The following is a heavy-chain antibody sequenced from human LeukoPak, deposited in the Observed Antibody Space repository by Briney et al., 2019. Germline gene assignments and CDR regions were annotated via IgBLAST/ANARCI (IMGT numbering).Heavy chain of an antibody. J-gene: IGHJ4*02. Sequence: SETLSLTCAVYGGSFSGYYWSWIRQPPGKGLEWSGEINHSGSTNYDPSLKSRVTISVDTSKNQFSLKLSSVTAADTAVYYCARGCSIYGDYYVDYWGEGTLVTVSS. CDR1: GGSFSGYY. D-gene: IGHD4-17*01. CDR3: ARGCSIYGDYYVDY. V-gene: IGHV4-34*01. CDR2: INHSGST.